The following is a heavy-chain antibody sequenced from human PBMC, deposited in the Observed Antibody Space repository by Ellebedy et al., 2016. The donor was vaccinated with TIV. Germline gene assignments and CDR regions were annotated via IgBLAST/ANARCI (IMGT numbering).Heavy chain of an antibody. CDR1: GFTFSSYW. CDR2: IKQGGSEK. V-gene: IGHV3-7*03. Sequence: GGSLRLSCAASGFTFSSYWMSWVRQAPGKGLEWVATIKQGGSEKYYVDSVKGRFTISRDNAKNSLYLQMNSLTAEDTAVYYCARLDAIVAVKSLDYWGQGTQVTVSS. CDR3: ARLDAIVAVKSLDY. D-gene: IGHD2-2*01. J-gene: IGHJ4*02.